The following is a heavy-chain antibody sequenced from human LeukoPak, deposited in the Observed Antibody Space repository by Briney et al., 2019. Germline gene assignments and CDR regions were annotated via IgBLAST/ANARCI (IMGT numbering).Heavy chain of an antibody. CDR1: GGSISSYY. D-gene: IGHD4-23*01. CDR2: IYYSGST. Sequence: PSETLSLTCTVSGGSISSYYWSWIRQPPGEGLEWIGYIYYSGSTNYNPSLKSRVTISVDTSKNQFSLELSSVTAADTAVYYCARLGPEVYGGNRVFDYWGQGTLVTVSS. J-gene: IGHJ4*02. V-gene: IGHV4-59*08. CDR3: ARLGPEVYGGNRVFDY.